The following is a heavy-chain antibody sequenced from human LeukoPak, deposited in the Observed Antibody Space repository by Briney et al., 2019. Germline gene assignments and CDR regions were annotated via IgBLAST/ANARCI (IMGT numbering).Heavy chain of an antibody. D-gene: IGHD4/OR15-4a*01. CDR1: GFTFSTYA. Sequence: GGSLRLSCAASGFTFSTYAMSWVRQAPGKGLEWLSTIGGGGRDTFYADSVKGRFTVSRDNSKNTLYLQMSSLRAEDTAVYSCAKNRGANYYNYYMDVWGKGTTVTVSS. V-gene: IGHV3-23*01. J-gene: IGHJ6*03. CDR3: AKNRGANYYNYYMDV. CDR2: IGGGGRDT.